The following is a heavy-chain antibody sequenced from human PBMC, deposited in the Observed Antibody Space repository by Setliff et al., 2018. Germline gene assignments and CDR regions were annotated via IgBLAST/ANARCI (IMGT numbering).Heavy chain of an antibody. Sequence: PSETLSLTCRVSGGSISTSSYWGWIRQPPGKGLEWIGSIYYSGTTYYNPSLKSRVTISVDTSKNQFSLKLSSVTAADTAVYYCARRGYYYGWGDSNAFDIWGQGTMVTVSS. V-gene: IGHV4-39*01. D-gene: IGHD3-10*01. CDR1: GGSISTSSY. J-gene: IGHJ3*02. CDR3: ARRGYYYGWGDSNAFDI. CDR2: IYYSGTT.